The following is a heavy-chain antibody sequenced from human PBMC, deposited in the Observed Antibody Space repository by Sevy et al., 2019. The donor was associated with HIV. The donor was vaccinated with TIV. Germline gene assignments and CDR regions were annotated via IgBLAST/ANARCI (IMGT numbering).Heavy chain of an antibody. D-gene: IGHD1-1*01. CDR2: ISYDGGND. CDR3: ALERLSSNVAEYFQN. CDR1: GFTFSAFS. J-gene: IGHJ1*01. Sequence: GGSLRLSCAASGFTFSAFSMHWVRQAPGKGLEWVATISYDGGNDNYADSVKGRFTISRDNSKSSLYLQMNSLRGEDTAVYYCALERLSSNVAEYFQNWGQGTLVTVSS. V-gene: IGHV3-30-3*01.